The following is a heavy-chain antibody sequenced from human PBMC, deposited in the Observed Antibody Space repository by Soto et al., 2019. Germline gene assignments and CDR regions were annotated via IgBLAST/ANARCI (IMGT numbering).Heavy chain of an antibody. Sequence: GSVKVSFKASGYPFTGYYMHLVRQAPGQGLEWIGWINPNSGGTNYAQKFQGRVTMTRDTSISTAYMELSRLRSDDTAVYYCARVRPVIAVVFYWGQGTMVTVSS. CDR2: INPNSGGT. CDR1: GYPFTGYY. V-gene: IGHV1-2*02. CDR3: ARVRPVIAVVFY. D-gene: IGHD6-19*01. J-gene: IGHJ4*02.